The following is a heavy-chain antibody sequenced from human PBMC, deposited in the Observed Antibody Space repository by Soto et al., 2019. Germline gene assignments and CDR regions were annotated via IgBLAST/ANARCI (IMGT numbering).Heavy chain of an antibody. D-gene: IGHD3-10*01. J-gene: IGHJ3*01. CDR1: GFKFSNYD. CDR2: ITSSGNGT. V-gene: IGHV3-23*05. Sequence: GGSLLLSCAASGFKFSNYDMSWVRQAPGKGPEWVSFITSSGNGTYYADSVKGRFTISRDNSKNTLYVQMNNLRAEDTAKYYCAKRFFGSGSPPGAFDVWGPGTMVTVSS. CDR3: AKRFFGSGSPPGAFDV.